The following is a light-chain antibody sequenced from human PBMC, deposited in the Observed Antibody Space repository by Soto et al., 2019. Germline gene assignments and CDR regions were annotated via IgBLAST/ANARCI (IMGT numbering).Light chain of an antibody. CDR3: CSYAGSSTYV. V-gene: IGLV2-23*01. CDR2: EGS. CDR1: SSNVGSYNL. Sequence: QSALTQPASVSGSPGQTITISCTGTSSNVGSYNLVSWYQQHPGKAPKLMIYEGSKRPSGVSNRFAGSKSGNSASLTISGLHADDEADYCCCSYAGSSTYVFGTGTKLTVL. J-gene: IGLJ1*01.